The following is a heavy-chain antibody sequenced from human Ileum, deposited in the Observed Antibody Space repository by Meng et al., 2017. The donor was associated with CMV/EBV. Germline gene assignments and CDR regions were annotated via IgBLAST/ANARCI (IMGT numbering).Heavy chain of an antibody. D-gene: IGHD4-17*01. CDR2: IYYSGST. Sequence: SETLSLTCTVSGGSISSYYWSWIRQPPGKGLEWIGYIYYSGSTNYNPSLKSRVTISVDTSKNQFSLKLSSVTAADTAVYYCAGGGDYADPFLDYWGQGTLVTVSS. CDR1: GGSISSYY. J-gene: IGHJ4*02. CDR3: AGGGDYADPFLDY. V-gene: IGHV4-59*01.